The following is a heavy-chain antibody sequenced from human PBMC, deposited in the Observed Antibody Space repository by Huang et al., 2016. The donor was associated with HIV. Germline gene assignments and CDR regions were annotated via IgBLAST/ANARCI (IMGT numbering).Heavy chain of an antibody. CDR2: ITHSGSP. CDR1: GGSFSGYY. J-gene: IGHJ4*02. Sequence: QVQLHQWGAGLLKPSETLSLTCAVYGGSFSGYYWSWIRQPPGKGLEGIGEITHSGSPNYNPSLKSRVTISEETSKSQFSLKLSSVTAADTAVYYCARAPHYGSGSYYYWGQGTLVTVSS. V-gene: IGHV4-34*01. CDR3: ARAPHYGSGSYYY. D-gene: IGHD3-10*01.